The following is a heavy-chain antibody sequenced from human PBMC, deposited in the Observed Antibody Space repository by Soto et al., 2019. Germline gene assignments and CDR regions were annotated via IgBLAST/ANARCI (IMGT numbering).Heavy chain of an antibody. D-gene: IGHD1-26*01. Sequence: SGPTLVNPTQTLTLTCTFSGFSLTTSEVAVAWIRQPPGQALEWLGLIYWDDDKRYHPSLKSRLTITKDTSKNQVVLTMTNMDPVDTATYYCAHLAPGGSYLYYFDSWGQGTLVTV. J-gene: IGHJ4*02. CDR3: AHLAPGGSYLYYFDS. CDR1: GFSLTTSEVA. V-gene: IGHV2-5*02. CDR2: IYWDDDK.